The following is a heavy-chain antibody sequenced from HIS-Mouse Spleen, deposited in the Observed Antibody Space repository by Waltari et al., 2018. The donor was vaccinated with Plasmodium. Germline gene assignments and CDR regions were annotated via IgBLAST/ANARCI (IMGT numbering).Heavy chain of an antibody. V-gene: IGHV4-59*01. D-gene: IGHD1-26*01. CDR2: IYYRGST. Sequence: QVQLQESGPGLVKPSETLSLTCTVSGGSISSYSWNWIRQPPGKGLEWIGYIYYRGSTNYNPSLKSRVTISVDTSKNQFSLKLSSVTAADTAVYYCAREVNSGTFDYWGQGTLVTVSS. CDR3: AREVNSGTFDY. CDR1: GGSISSYS. J-gene: IGHJ4*02.